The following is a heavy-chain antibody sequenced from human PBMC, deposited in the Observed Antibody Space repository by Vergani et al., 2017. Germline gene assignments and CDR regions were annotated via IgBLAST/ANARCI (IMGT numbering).Heavy chain of an antibody. Sequence: QGQLAQSGAEVKKPGSSVKVSCKASGGTFSSNSISWVRQAPGQGLEWMGRIIPIFGTTSYAQKFQGRVTILADESTSTAYMELSSLRSEDTAVYYCAREIVVVPAARILGNWFDPWGQGTLVTVSS. D-gene: IGHD2-2*01. CDR3: AREIVVVPAARILGNWFDP. CDR2: IIPIFGTT. CDR1: GGTFSSNS. V-gene: IGHV1-69*13. J-gene: IGHJ5*02.